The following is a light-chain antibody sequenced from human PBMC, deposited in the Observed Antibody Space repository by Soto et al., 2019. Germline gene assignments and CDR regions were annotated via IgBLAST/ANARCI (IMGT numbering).Light chain of an antibody. CDR2: QAS. V-gene: IGKV1-5*03. Sequence: DIQMTQSPSTLSASVGDRVSITCRASQSISRQVAWYQQKPGKAPNLLIYQASNLETGVPSRCTGSGSGTEFTLTISSLQPDDLATYYCLQYQSYWTFGQGTKVEVK. CDR3: LQYQSYWT. CDR1: QSISRQ. J-gene: IGKJ1*01.